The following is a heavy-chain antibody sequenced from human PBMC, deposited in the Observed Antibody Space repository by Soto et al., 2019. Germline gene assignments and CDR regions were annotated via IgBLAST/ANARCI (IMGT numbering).Heavy chain of an antibody. Sequence: SETLSLTCTVSGGSISSYYWSWIRQPPGKGLEWIGYIYYSGSTNYNPSLKSRVTISVDTSKNQFSLKLSSVTAADTAVYYCARQHSIAAAGTNWFDPWGQGTLVTVS. CDR3: ARQHSIAAAGTNWFDP. D-gene: IGHD6-13*01. CDR2: IYYSGST. CDR1: GGSISSYY. J-gene: IGHJ5*02. V-gene: IGHV4-59*08.